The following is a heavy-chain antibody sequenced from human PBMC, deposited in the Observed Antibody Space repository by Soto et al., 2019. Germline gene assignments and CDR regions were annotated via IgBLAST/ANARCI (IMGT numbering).Heavy chain of an antibody. Sequence: SETLSLTCAVYGGSFSGYYWSWIRQPPGKGLEWIGEINHSGSTSYNPSLKSRVTISVDTSKNQFSLKLSSVTAADTAVYYCARGYSSSSRYYYYYYMDVWGKGTTVTVSS. V-gene: IGHV4-34*01. CDR1: GGSFSGYY. CDR3: ARGYSSSSRYYYYYYMDV. J-gene: IGHJ6*03. CDR2: INHSGST. D-gene: IGHD6-6*01.